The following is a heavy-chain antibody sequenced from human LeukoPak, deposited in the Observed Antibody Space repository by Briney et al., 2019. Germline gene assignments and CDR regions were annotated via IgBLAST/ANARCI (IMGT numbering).Heavy chain of an antibody. CDR3: ARVLHAPVRFYGAHFRNYYYMDV. D-gene: IGHD3-3*01. Sequence: PSETLSLTCAVYGGSFSGYYWSWIRQPPGKGLEWIGEINHSGSTNYNPSLKSRVTISVDTSKNQFSLKLSSVTAADTAVYYCARVLHAPVRFYGAHFRNYYYMDVWGKGTTVTVSS. J-gene: IGHJ6*03. CDR2: INHSGST. CDR1: GGSFSGYY. V-gene: IGHV4-34*01.